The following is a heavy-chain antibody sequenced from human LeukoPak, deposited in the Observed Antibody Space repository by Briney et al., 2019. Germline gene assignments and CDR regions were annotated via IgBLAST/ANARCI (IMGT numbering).Heavy chain of an antibody. CDR2: IKQDGRQE. CDR3: ARDLKGFNL. V-gene: IGHV3-7*04. Sequence: PGGSRRLSCVASGFYFSAYLMSWVRPAPGRGLEWVANIKQDGRQEFYLDSVKGRFTISRDNGNNSLYLHMSRLRVEDTAVYYCARDLKGFNLWGQGALVTVSS. J-gene: IGHJ5*02. CDR1: GFYFSAYL.